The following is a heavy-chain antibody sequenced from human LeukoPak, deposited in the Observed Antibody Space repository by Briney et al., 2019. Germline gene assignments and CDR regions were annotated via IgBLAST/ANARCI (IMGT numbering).Heavy chain of an antibody. CDR1: GYIFTNYW. Sequence: GESLKISCKASGYIFTNYWISWVRQMPGKGLEWMGRIDPSDSKINYSPSFQGHVTISADKSISTAYLQWSSLKASDTAMYYCAAGIDHWGQGTLVTVSS. J-gene: IGHJ4*02. CDR3: AAGIDH. D-gene: IGHD6-13*01. CDR2: IDPSDSKI. V-gene: IGHV5-10-1*01.